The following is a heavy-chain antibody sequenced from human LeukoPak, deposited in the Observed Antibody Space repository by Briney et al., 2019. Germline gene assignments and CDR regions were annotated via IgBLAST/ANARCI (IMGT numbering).Heavy chain of an antibody. CDR2: ISSSSSYI. Sequence: GGSLRLSCAASGFTFSSYSMNWVRQAPGKGLEWVSSISSSSSYIYYADSVKGRFTISRDNAKNSLYLQMNSLRAEDTAVYYCARPYSSGWDNWFDPWGQGTLVTVSS. D-gene: IGHD6-19*01. CDR3: ARPYSSGWDNWFDP. J-gene: IGHJ5*02. CDR1: GFTFSSYS. V-gene: IGHV3-21*01.